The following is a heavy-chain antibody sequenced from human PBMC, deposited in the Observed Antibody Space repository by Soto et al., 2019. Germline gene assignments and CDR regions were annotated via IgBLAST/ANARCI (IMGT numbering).Heavy chain of an antibody. CDR3: ARDRSSGSYWGGYYYYGMDV. CDR2: IIPIFGTA. CDR1: GGTFSSYA. V-gene: IGHV1-69*01. J-gene: IGHJ6*02. D-gene: IGHD3-10*01. Sequence: QVQLVQSGAEVQKPGSSVKVSCKASGGTFSSYAISWVRQAPGQGLEWMGGIIPIFGTANYAQKFQGRVTITADESTSTAYMELSSLRSEDTAVYYCARDRSSGSYWGGYYYYGMDVWGQGTTVTVSS.